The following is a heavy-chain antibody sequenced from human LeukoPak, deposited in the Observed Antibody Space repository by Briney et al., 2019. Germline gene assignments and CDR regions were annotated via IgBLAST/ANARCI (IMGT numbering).Heavy chain of an antibody. Sequence: PGGSLRLSCAASGFTFSSCEMYWVRQAPRGGLEWVSFTSGTTTTVHYADSVRGRFTISRDNAKNSLYLQMNSLRAEDTAIYYCARGASGSIDYWGQGTLVTVSS. CDR3: ARGASGSIDY. CDR2: TSGTTTTV. V-gene: IGHV3-48*03. J-gene: IGHJ4*02. CDR1: GFTFSSCE. D-gene: IGHD1-1*01.